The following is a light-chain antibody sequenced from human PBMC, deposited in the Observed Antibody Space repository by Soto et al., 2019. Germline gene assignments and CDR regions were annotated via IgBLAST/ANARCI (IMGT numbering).Light chain of an antibody. CDR2: DAS. Sequence: DIQMTQSPYTLSASVGDRVTITCRASQSISGWLAWYQQKPGKAPKLLIYDASSLESGVPSRFSGSGSGTEFTLTISRLQPDDFATYCCQQYNSYRWTFGQGTKVDIK. CDR1: QSISGW. J-gene: IGKJ1*01. V-gene: IGKV1-5*01. CDR3: QQYNSYRWT.